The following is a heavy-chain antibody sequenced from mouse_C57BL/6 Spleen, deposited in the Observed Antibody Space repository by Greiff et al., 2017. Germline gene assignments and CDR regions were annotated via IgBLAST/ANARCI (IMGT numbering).Heavy chain of an antibody. Sequence: VQLQQPGAELVKPGASVKLSCKASGYTFTSYWMQWVKQRPGQGLEWIGEIDPSDSYTNYNPKFKGKATLTVDTSSSTAYMQLSSLTSEDSAVYYCARKPVWYFDVWGTGTTVTVSS. V-gene: IGHV1-50*01. CDR1: GYTFTSYW. CDR2: IDPSDSYT. J-gene: IGHJ1*03. CDR3: ARKPVWYFDV.